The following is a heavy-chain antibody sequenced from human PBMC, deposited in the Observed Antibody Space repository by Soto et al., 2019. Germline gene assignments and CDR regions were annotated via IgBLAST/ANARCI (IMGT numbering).Heavy chain of an antibody. CDR1: GFTFSSYA. D-gene: IGHD2-2*01. V-gene: IGHV3-23*01. Sequence: GGSLRLSCAATGFTFSSYAMSWVRQAPGKGLEWVSAISGSGGSTYYADSVKGRFTISRDNSKNTLYLQMNSLRAEDTAVYYCAKSRLVVPAATVYYYGMDVWGQGTTVTVS. CDR2: ISGSGGST. J-gene: IGHJ6*02. CDR3: AKSRLVVPAATVYYYGMDV.